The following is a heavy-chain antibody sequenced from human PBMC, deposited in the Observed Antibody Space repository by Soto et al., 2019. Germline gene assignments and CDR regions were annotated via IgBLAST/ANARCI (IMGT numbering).Heavy chain of an antibody. D-gene: IGHD2-15*01. J-gene: IGHJ4*02. CDR1: GDSVSSNTAA. Sequence: SQTLSLTCVISGDSVSSNTAAWNLIRLSPSRGLEWLGRTFQRSKWYFEYAIPVKSRITINPDTSKNQFSLQLNSVTPEDTAVYFCARDLSARPDSWGQGTLVTVSS. V-gene: IGHV6-1*01. CDR2: TFQRSKWYF. CDR3: ARDLSARPDS.